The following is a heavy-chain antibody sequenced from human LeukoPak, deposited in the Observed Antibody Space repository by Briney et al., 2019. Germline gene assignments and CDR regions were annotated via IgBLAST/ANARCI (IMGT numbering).Heavy chain of an antibody. CDR2: INPSGGST. Sequence: ASVKVSCKASGYTFTSYYMHWVRQAPGQGLEWMGIINPSGGSTSYAQKFQGRVTMTRDTSTSTVYMELSSLRSEDTAVYYCARAYYYDSSGYYPRDYWGQGTLVTASS. CDR3: ARAYYYDSSGYYPRDY. D-gene: IGHD3-22*01. V-gene: IGHV1-46*01. J-gene: IGHJ4*02. CDR1: GYTFTSYY.